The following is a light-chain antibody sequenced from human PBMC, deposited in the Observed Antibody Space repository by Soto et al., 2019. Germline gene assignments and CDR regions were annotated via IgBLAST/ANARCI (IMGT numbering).Light chain of an antibody. J-gene: IGKJ4*01. CDR3: QQYNVWPLT. CDR1: QSVSSN. V-gene: IGKV3-15*01. Sequence: EIVMTQSPATLSVSPGERATLSCRVSQSVSSNLAWYQQKPGQTPKLLIYVASTRATGIPARFSGSGSVTEFTLTISSLQSEDFAVYYCQQYNVWPLTFGGGTKVEFK. CDR2: VAS.